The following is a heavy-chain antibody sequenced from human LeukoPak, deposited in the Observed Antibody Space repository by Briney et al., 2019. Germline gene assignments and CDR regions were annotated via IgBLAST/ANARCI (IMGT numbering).Heavy chain of an antibody. CDR2: IYYSGST. V-gene: IGHV4-59*12. J-gene: IGHJ4*02. D-gene: IGHD3-22*01. Sequence: SETLSLTCTVSGGSISSYYWSWIRQPPGKGLEWIGYIYYSGSTNYNPSLKSRVTISVDTSKNQFSLKLSSVTAADTAVYYCGRTGDYYDSSGYYVYWGQGTLVTVSS. CDR3: GRTGDYYDSSGYYVY. CDR1: GGSISSYY.